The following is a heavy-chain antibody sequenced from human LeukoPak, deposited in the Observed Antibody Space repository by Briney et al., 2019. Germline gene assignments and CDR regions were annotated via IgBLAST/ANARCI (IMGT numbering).Heavy chain of an antibody. V-gene: IGHV4-38-2*02. CDR1: GGSISSYY. J-gene: IGHJ5*02. Sequence: PSETLSLTCTVSGGSISSYYWSWIRQPPGKGLEWIGSIYHSGSTYYNPSLKSRVTISVDTSKNQFSLKLSSVTAADTAVYYCARDARRSGYDILTGYSPWGQGTLVTVSS. CDR3: ARDARRSGYDILTGYSP. CDR2: IYHSGST. D-gene: IGHD3-9*01.